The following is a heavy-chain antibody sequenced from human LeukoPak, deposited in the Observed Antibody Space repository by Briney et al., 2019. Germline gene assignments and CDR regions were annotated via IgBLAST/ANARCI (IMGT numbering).Heavy chain of an antibody. J-gene: IGHJ4*02. CDR2: ISSSSSTI. Sequence: GGSLRLSCAASGFTFSSYSMNWVRQAPGKGLEWVSYISSSSSTIYYADSVKGRFTISRDNAKNSLYLQMNSLRAEDTAVYYCARGDYYDSSGYPRPYYFDYWGQGTLVTVSS. CDR3: ARGDYYDSSGYPRPYYFDY. D-gene: IGHD3-22*01. V-gene: IGHV3-48*01. CDR1: GFTFSSYS.